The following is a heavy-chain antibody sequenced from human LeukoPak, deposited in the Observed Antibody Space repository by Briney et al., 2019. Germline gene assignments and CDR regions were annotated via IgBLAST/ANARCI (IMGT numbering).Heavy chain of an antibody. CDR2: IKQDGSEK. Sequence: GGSLRLSCAASGFTFSSYWMSWVRQAPGKGLEWVANIKQDGSEKYYVDSVKGRFTSSRDNANNSLYLQMNSLRAEDTAVYYCARDLLLWFGELLRPLDYWGQGTLVTVSS. CDR3: ARDLLLWFGELLRPLDY. J-gene: IGHJ4*02. CDR1: GFTFSSYW. V-gene: IGHV3-7*01. D-gene: IGHD3-10*01.